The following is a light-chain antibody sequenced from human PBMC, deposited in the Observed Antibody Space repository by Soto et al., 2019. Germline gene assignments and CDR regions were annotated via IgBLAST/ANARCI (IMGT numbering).Light chain of an antibody. Sequence: EIVLTQSPGTLSLSPGERATLSCRASRTVRSNYLVWYQQKFGQAPRLLIYGASNRATGIPDRFSGSGSGTDFPLTINRLEPEDIAVYYCQQYGSSPETFGQGTKVEIK. CDR2: GAS. V-gene: IGKV3-20*01. J-gene: IGKJ1*01. CDR1: RTVRSNY. CDR3: QQYGSSPET.